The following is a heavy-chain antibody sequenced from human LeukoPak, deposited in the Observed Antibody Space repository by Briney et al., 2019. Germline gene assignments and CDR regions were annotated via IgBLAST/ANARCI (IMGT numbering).Heavy chain of an antibody. Sequence: GGSLRLSCALSGLAVSDNYLSWVRQAPGKGLERVSVIFPNGNTYSADFVQGRFSISRDKSTNTLFLDMSSLRTDDTAIYFCARANPVYGDFDYWGQGNLVSGSS. CDR1: GLAVSDNY. CDR2: IFPNGNT. J-gene: IGHJ4*02. CDR3: ARANPVYGDFDY. D-gene: IGHD5/OR15-5a*01. V-gene: IGHV3-53*01.